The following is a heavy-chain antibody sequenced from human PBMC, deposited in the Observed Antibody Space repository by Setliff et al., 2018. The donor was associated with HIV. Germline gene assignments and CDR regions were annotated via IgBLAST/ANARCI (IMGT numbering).Heavy chain of an antibody. J-gene: IGHJ6*02. CDR3: ARVETTIRGATYGMDV. V-gene: IGHV4-59*11. Sequence: SETLSLTCTVSGGSINSHYWNWVRQAPGKGLEWIGTMYFRGNARNSPSLKSRVTTSVDTSKTQLSLNLTSVTAADTAVYYCARVETTIRGATYGMDVWGQGTTVTVSS. D-gene: IGHD3-10*01. CDR1: GGSINSHY. CDR2: MYFRGNA.